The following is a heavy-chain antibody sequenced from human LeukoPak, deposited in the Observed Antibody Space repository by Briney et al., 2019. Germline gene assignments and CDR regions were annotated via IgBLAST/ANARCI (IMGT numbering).Heavy chain of an antibody. CDR1: GYTFTSYG. J-gene: IGHJ2*01. CDR2: ISAYNGNT. Sequence: GASVKVSCKASGYTFTSYGISWVRQAPGQGLEWMGWISAYNGNTNYAQNLQGRVTMTTDTSTTTAYMELRSLTSDDTAVYYCAKSYYDFWSGYNDWYFDLWGRGTQVTVSS. D-gene: IGHD3-3*01. CDR3: AKSYYDFWSGYNDWYFDL. V-gene: IGHV1-18*01.